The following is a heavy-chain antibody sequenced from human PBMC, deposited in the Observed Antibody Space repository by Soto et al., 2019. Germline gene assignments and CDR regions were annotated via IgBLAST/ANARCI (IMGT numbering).Heavy chain of an antibody. D-gene: IGHD5-18*01. J-gene: IGHJ4*01. CDR3: ARGIGYSYGYYFDY. CDR1: GYTFTSYA. CDR2: INAGNGNT. V-gene: IGHV1-3*01. Sequence: ASVKVSCKASGYTFTSYAMHWVRQAPGQRLEWMGWINAGNGNTKYSQKFQGRVTITRDTSASTAYMELSSLRSEDTAVYYCARGIGYSYGYYFDYWGHGTLVTVSS.